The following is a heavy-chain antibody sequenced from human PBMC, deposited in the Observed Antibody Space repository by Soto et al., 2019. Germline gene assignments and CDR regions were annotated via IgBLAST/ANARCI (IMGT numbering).Heavy chain of an antibody. CDR2: IYYSGST. Sequence: SETLSLTCTVSGGSISSYYWSWIRQPPGKGLEWIGYIYYSGSTNYNPSLKSRVTISVDTSKNQFSLRLKSVTAADTAVYYCARRWGTSFDFWGQGTLVTVSS. V-gene: IGHV4-59*01. CDR3: ARRWGTSFDF. J-gene: IGHJ4*02. D-gene: IGHD7-27*01. CDR1: GGSISSYY.